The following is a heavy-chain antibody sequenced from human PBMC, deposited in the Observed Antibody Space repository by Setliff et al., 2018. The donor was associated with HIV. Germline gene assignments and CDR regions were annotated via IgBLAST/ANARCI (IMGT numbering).Heavy chain of an antibody. J-gene: IGHJ1*01. D-gene: IGHD4-17*01. CDR1: GDSISSVSYS. CDR2: MYSGGNT. Sequence: SETLSLTCTVSGDSISSVSYSWGWIRQPPGKGLEWIGYMYSGGNTYYKPSLKSRVTISVDTSKNQFSLKLSSVTAADTAVYYCARHGDYEYFQHWGRGTPVTVSS. CDR3: ARHGDYEYFQH. V-gene: IGHV4-39*01.